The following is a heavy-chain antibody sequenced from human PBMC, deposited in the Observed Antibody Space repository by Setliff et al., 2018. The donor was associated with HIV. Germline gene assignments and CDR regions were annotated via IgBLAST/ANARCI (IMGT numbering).Heavy chain of an antibody. CDR1: GGSISSGGYY. V-gene: IGHV4-31*03. D-gene: IGHD1-1*01. Sequence: SETLSLTCTVSGGSISSGGYYWSWIRQQPGKGLEWIGYIYYSGNTYYNPSLKSRVTISADTSRNQFSLTLRSVTAADTAVYYCARDKSGTGGPKYFFDYWGQGTLVTVSS. J-gene: IGHJ4*02. CDR3: ARDKSGTGGPKYFFDY. CDR2: IYYSGNT.